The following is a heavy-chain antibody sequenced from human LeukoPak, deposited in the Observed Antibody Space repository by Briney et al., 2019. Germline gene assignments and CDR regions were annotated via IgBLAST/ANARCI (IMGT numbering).Heavy chain of an antibody. CDR2: INEDGSEK. CDR3: ARVPATVKADY. Sequence: GGSLRLSCAVSGFTFSRYWMTWVRQAPGKVLEWVANINEDGSEKYYVESVKGRFTISRDNAKNSLFLQMNSLRVEDTAVYYCARVPATVKADYWGQGTLVTVSS. V-gene: IGHV3-7*04. D-gene: IGHD4-17*01. J-gene: IGHJ4*02. CDR1: GFTFSRYW.